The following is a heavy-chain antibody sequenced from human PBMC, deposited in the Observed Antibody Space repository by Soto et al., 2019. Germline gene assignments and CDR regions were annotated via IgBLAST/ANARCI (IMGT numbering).Heavy chain of an antibody. CDR2: IFHSGST. CDR1: GGSINSVDYY. D-gene: IGHD3-10*01. J-gene: IGHJ6*02. CDR3: ARDRYYGSGTYYNFYSGMDV. Sequence: TLSLTCTVSGGSINSVDYYWTWVRQPPEKGLEWIGNIFHSGSTYYTPSLQSRVTISLDTSKNHFSLKLSSVTPADTAVYYCARDRYYGSGTYYNFYSGMDVWGQGTTVTVSS. V-gene: IGHV4-30-4*01.